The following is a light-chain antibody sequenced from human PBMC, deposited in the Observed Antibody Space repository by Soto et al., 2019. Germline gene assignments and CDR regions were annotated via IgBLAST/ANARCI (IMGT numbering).Light chain of an antibody. V-gene: IGLV2-8*01. CDR1: SSDVGGYNY. Sequence: QAVLTQPPSECGSPGQSVTISCPGTSSDVGGYNYVSWYQQHPGKAPKLMIYDVSKRPSGVPDRFSGSKSGNTASLTVSGLQAEDEADYYCSSYAGTNIHYVFGTGTKVTVL. CDR2: DVS. J-gene: IGLJ1*01. CDR3: SSYAGTNIHYV.